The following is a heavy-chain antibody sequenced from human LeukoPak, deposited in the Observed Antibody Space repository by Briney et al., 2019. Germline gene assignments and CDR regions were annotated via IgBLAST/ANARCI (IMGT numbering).Heavy chain of an antibody. V-gene: IGHV4-59*01. CDR2: IYYSGST. J-gene: IGHJ5*02. Sequence: PSETLSLTCTVSGGSISSYYWSWIRQPPGKGLEWIGYIYYSGSTNYNPSLKSRVTISVDTSKNQFSLKLSSVTAADTAVYYCARGGDYYDSSGPYNWFDPWGQGTLVTVSS. D-gene: IGHD3-22*01. CDR3: ARGGDYYDSSGPYNWFDP. CDR1: GGSISSYY.